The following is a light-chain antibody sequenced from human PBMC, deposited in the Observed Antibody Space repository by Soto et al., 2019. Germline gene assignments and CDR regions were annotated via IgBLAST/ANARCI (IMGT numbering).Light chain of an antibody. CDR2: GAS. V-gene: IGKV3-15*01. J-gene: IGKJ4*01. Sequence: EIRMTQSPATLSASTGERATITCRASQSVRGNLAWYQQKPGQSPRLLIYGASTRATGIPARFSGTGSGTEFILTISSLQPEDFATYYCQQVNSYPLTFGGGTKVDI. CDR3: QQVNSYPLT. CDR1: QSVRGN.